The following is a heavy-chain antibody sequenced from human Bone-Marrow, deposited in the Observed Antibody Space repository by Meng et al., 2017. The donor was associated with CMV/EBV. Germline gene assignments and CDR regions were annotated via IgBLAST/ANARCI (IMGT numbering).Heavy chain of an antibody. CDR3: AKRGAARVMSRKDYFDY. CDR2: ISGSGGST. Sequence: GESLKISCAASGFTFSIFGMYWVRQAPGKGLEWVSAISGSGGSTYYADSVKGRFTISRDNSKNTLYLQMNSLRAEDTAVYYCAKRGAARVMSRKDYFDYWGQGTLVTVSS. CDR1: GFTFSIFG. D-gene: IGHD6-6*01. J-gene: IGHJ4*02. V-gene: IGHV3-23*01.